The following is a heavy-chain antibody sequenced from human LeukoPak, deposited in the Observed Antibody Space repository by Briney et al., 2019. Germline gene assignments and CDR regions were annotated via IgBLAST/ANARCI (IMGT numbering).Heavy chain of an antibody. D-gene: IGHD3-9*01. CDR3: AREYDILTKSDY. CDR2: ISAYNGNT. J-gene: IGHJ4*02. V-gene: IGHV1-18*01. CDR1: GYTFTSYG. Sequence: ASVKVFCKASGYTFTSYGISWVRQAPGQGLEWMGWISAYNGNTNYAQKLQGRVTMTTDTSTSTAYMELRSLRSDDTAVYYCAREYDILTKSDYWGQGTLVTVSS.